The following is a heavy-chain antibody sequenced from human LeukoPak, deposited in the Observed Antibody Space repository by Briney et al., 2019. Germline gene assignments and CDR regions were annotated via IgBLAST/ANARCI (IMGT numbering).Heavy chain of an antibody. J-gene: IGHJ4*02. CDR2: IRYDGSNK. V-gene: IGHV3-30*02. Sequence: GGSLRLSCAASGFTFSSYGMHWVRQAPGKGLERVAFIRYDGSNKYYADSVKGRFTISRDNSKNTLYLQMNSLRAEDRAVYYCAKLVVVAATRQNYWGQGTLVTVSS. D-gene: IGHD2-15*01. CDR1: GFTFSSYG. CDR3: AKLVVVAATRQNY.